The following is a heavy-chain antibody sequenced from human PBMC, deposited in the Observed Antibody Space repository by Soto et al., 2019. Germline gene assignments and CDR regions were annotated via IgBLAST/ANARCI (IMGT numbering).Heavy chain of an antibody. CDR3: ARNTYYDFWSGYSNYYYYGMDV. Sequence: ASVKVSCKASGYTFTSYGISWVRQAPGQGLEWMGWISAYNGNTNYAQKLQGRVTMTTDTSTSTAYTELRSLRSDDTAVYYCARNTYYDFWSGYSNYYYYGMDVWGQGTTVTVSS. CDR1: GYTFTSYG. V-gene: IGHV1-18*01. CDR2: ISAYNGNT. D-gene: IGHD3-3*01. J-gene: IGHJ6*02.